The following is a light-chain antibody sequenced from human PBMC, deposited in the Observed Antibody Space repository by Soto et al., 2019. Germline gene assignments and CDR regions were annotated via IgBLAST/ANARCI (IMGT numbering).Light chain of an antibody. J-gene: IGLJ1*01. CDR1: SSNIGAGYD. Sequence: QSALTQPPSVSGAPGQRVTISCTGSSSNIGAGYDVHWYQQLPGTAPKLLIYGNSNRPSGVPDRFSGSRSGTSASLAITGLQAEDEADYYCQSYDRSLSASDVFGTGTKLTVL. V-gene: IGLV1-40*01. CDR3: QSYDRSLSASDV. CDR2: GNS.